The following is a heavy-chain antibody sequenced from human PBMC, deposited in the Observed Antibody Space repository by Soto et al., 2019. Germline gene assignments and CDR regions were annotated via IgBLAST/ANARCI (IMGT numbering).Heavy chain of an antibody. J-gene: IGHJ4*02. V-gene: IGHV2-26*01. Sequence: QVTLKESGPVLVKPTETLTLTCTVSGFSLSNARMGVSWIRQPPGKALEWLAHIFSNDEKSYSTSLKSRLTISKDTSKSQVVLTMTNMDPVDTATYYCAREGDCSGGSCYWGVDYWGQGTLVTVSS. CDR2: IFSNDEK. CDR1: GFSLSNARMG. CDR3: AREGDCSGGSCYWGVDY. D-gene: IGHD2-15*01.